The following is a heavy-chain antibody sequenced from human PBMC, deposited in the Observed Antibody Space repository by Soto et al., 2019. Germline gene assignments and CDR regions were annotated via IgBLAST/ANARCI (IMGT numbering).Heavy chain of an antibody. V-gene: IGHV4-61*01. CDR2: ILYSGST. CDR3: AGGMYNSGWNLDL. D-gene: IGHD6-19*01. CDR1: GGSVISATYF. Sequence: SETLSLTCPVSGGSVISATYFFSCVRQPPGGGLEWIAYILYSGSTKYNPSLKSRVTISLSTSKTQFSLRLTSVTAADTAVYYCAGGMYNSGWNLDLWGQGSVVTVSS. J-gene: IGHJ5*02.